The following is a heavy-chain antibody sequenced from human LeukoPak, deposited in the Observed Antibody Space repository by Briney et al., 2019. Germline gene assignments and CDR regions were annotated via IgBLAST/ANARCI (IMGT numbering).Heavy chain of an antibody. J-gene: IGHJ6*03. CDR2: IYYSGST. D-gene: IGHD6-19*01. V-gene: IGHV4-39*01. CDR1: GGSISSSSYY. Sequence: SETLSLTCTVSGGSISSSSYYWGWIRQPPGKGLEWIGSIYYSGSTYYNPSLKSRVTISVDTSKNQFSLKLSSVTAADTAVYYCARHLLGSSGWTSYYYYYMDVWGKGTTVTISS. CDR3: ARHLLGSSGWTSYYYYYMDV.